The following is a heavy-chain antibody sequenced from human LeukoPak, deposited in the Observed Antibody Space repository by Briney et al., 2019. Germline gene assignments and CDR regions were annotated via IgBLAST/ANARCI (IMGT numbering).Heavy chain of an antibody. CDR3: AVVFLEWLLPFDY. Sequence: ASVKVSCTASGYTFTGYYMHWVRQAPGQGLEWMGRINPNRGGTNYAQKVQGRVTMTRDTSISTAYMELSRLRSDDTAVYYCAVVFLEWLLPFDYWGQGTLVTVSS. CDR2: INPNRGGT. J-gene: IGHJ4*02. V-gene: IGHV1-2*06. CDR1: GYTFTGYY. D-gene: IGHD3-3*01.